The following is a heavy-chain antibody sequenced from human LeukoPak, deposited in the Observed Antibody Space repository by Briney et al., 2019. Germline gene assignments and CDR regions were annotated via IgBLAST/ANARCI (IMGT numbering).Heavy chain of an antibody. Sequence: ASVKVSCKASGYTFTSYDINWVRQATGQGLEWMGWMNPNSGNIGYAQKFQGRVTMTRNTSISTAYMELSSLRSEDTAVYYCARVGYSSGWYYFDYWGQGTLVTVSS. CDR3: ARVGYSSGWYYFDY. CDR1: GYTFTSYD. CDR2: MNPNSGNI. J-gene: IGHJ4*02. V-gene: IGHV1-8*01. D-gene: IGHD6-19*01.